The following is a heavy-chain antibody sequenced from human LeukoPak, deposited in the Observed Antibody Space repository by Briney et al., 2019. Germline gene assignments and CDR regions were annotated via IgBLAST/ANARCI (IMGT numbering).Heavy chain of an antibody. Sequence: PGGSLRLSCAASGFTSSNYWMSWVRQAPGKGLQWVANIKQDGSEKFYVDSVKGRFTISRDNSKNSLSLQMNSLRAEDTAVYYCARGDFSDAVYVDAFDIWGQGTMVTVSS. CDR3: ARGDFSDAVYVDAFDI. D-gene: IGHD5/OR15-5a*01. J-gene: IGHJ3*02. CDR1: GFTSSNYW. CDR2: IKQDGSEK. V-gene: IGHV3-7*01.